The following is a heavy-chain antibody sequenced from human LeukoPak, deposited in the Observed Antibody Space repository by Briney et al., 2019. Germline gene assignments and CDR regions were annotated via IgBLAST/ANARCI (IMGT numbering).Heavy chain of an antibody. D-gene: IGHD5-12*01. CDR1: GGSISSYY. Sequence: SETLSLTCTVSGGSISSYYWSWIRQPPGKGLEWIAYISYSGSTNYNPSLRSRVTISLDTSKNHFSLKLSSVTAADTAVHYCARQNSGYDLGPFAYWGQGILVTVSS. CDR3: ARQNSGYDLGPFAY. CDR2: ISYSGST. J-gene: IGHJ4*02. V-gene: IGHV4-59*08.